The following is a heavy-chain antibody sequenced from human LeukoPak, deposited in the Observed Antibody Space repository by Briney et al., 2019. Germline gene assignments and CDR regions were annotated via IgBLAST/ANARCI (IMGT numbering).Heavy chain of an antibody. V-gene: IGHV3-23*01. Sequence: PGGSLRLSCAASGFTFTTNAMSWVRQAPGKGLEWVSAISGRTGATYYADSEKGRFTISRDNSKSTLYLQMDSLRAEDTAVYYCAKDRRSGSYGGGYLDYWGQGTLVTVSS. J-gene: IGHJ4*02. CDR3: AKDRRSGSYGGGYLDY. CDR2: ISGRTGAT. D-gene: IGHD1-26*01. CDR1: GFTFTTNA.